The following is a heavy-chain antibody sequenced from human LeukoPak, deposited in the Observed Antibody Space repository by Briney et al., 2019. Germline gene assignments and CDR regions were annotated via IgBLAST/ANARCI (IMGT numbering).Heavy chain of an antibody. J-gene: IGHJ4*02. CDR3: ARDLREQWLVPFDY. D-gene: IGHD6-19*01. CDR2: ISSSSSTI. Sequence: GRSLRLSCAASGFTFSSYGMHWVRQAPGKGLEWVSYISSSSSTIYYADSVKGRFTISRDNAKNSLYLQMNSLRAEDTAVYYCARDLREQWLVPFDYWGQGTLVTVSS. V-gene: IGHV3-48*01. CDR1: GFTFSSYG.